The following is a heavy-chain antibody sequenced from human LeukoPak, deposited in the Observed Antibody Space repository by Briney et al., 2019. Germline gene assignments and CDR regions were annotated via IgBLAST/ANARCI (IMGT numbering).Heavy chain of an antibody. CDR3: AGNYGPYYFDY. D-gene: IGHD3-10*01. CDR1: GFTFSNYG. Sequence: GSLRLSCAASGFTFSNYGMHWVRQAPGKGLEWVAVIWYDGSNKYYADSVKGRFTISRDNSKNTLYLQMNSLRAEDTAVYYCAGNYGPYYFDYWGQGTLVTVSS. J-gene: IGHJ4*02. V-gene: IGHV3-33*01. CDR2: IWYDGSNK.